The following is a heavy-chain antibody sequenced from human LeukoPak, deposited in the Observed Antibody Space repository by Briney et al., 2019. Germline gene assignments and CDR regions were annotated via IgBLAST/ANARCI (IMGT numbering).Heavy chain of an antibody. Sequence: PGGSLRLSCAPSGFTFSIFGMHWVRPAPGRGLGWVAFIRYDRSNNYYADSVKGRFTISRDNSKNTLYLQMNSLRAEDTAVYYCARILDSAWGELGYWGQGTLVTVSS. D-gene: IGHD6-19*01. CDR2: IRYDRSNN. CDR1: GFTFSIFG. J-gene: IGHJ4*02. CDR3: ARILDSAWGELGY. V-gene: IGHV3-30*02.